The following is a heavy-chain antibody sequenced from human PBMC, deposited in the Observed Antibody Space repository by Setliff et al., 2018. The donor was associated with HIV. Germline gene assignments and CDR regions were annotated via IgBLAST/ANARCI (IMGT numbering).Heavy chain of an antibody. Sequence: PSETLSLTCTVSGGSISSYYWSWIRQPAGKGLEWIGRIYTSGRTFYNPSLKSRLAVSVDTSKNQFSLRLNSVTAADTAVYFCARGGTVSADFDSWGQGTLVTVSS. CDR1: GGSISSYY. CDR2: IYTSGRT. D-gene: IGHD6-19*01. J-gene: IGHJ4*02. CDR3: ARGGTVSADFDS. V-gene: IGHV4-4*07.